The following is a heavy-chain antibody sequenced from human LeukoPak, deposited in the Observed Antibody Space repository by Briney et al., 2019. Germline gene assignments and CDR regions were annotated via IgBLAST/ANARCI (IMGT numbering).Heavy chain of an antibody. D-gene: IGHD1-7*01. V-gene: IGHV4-39*07. Sequence: SETLSLTCTVSGGSISSSSYYWGWIRQPSGKGLEWIGSIYYSGSTYYNPSLQSRVIISVDTSKNQFSLKLSSVTAADTAVYYCAREGTMTARRYAFDIWGQGTMVTVSS. CDR1: GGSISSSSYY. J-gene: IGHJ3*02. CDR3: AREGTMTARRYAFDI. CDR2: IYYSGST.